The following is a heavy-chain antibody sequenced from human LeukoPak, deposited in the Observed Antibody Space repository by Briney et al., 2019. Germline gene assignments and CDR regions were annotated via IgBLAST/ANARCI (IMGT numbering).Heavy chain of an antibody. CDR2: INPNSGGT. J-gene: IGHJ6*02. Sequence: ASVKVSCKASGYTFTGYYIHWVRQAPRQGLEWMGWINPNSGGTNYAQKFQGRVTMTRDTSISTAYMDLSGLTSDDTAVYFCARDIRAASLGYYYGMDVWGQGTTVTVSS. V-gene: IGHV1-2*02. CDR3: ARDIRAASLGYYYGMDV. CDR1: GYTFTGYY. D-gene: IGHD2-15*01.